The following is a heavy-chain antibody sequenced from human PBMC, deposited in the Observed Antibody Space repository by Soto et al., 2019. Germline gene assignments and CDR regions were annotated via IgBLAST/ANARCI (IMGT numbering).Heavy chain of an antibody. Sequence: LGLSCSTSGLAFSTSAMHWVRQAPVKGLQYVSSISHNGGRIYYADSVKGRFTISRDNSKSTLYLQMSGRRAEDTAVYYCVKDRYFDYWGQGVLVTVSS. V-gene: IGHV3-64D*06. CDR1: GLAFSTSA. CDR3: VKDRYFDY. CDR2: ISHNGGRI. J-gene: IGHJ4*02.